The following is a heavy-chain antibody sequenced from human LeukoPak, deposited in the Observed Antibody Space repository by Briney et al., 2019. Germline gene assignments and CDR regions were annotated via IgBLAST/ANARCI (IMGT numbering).Heavy chain of an antibody. Sequence: GGSLRLSCAASGFTVSSNYMSWVRQAPGKGLEWVSVIYSGGSTYYADSVKGRFTISRDNSKNTLCLQMNSLRAEDTAVYYCARYCGGDCFSLGAFDIWGQGTMVTVSS. D-gene: IGHD2-21*02. CDR2: IYSGGST. J-gene: IGHJ3*02. CDR3: ARYCGGDCFSLGAFDI. V-gene: IGHV3-66*01. CDR1: GFTVSSNY.